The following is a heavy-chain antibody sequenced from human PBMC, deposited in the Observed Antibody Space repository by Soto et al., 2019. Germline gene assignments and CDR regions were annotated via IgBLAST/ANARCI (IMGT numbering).Heavy chain of an antibody. V-gene: IGHV1-18*01. J-gene: IGHJ6*02. D-gene: IGHD3-9*01. CDR2: ISAYNGNT. Sequence: VKVSCKASGYTFTSYAMHWVRQAPGQRLEWVGWISAYNGNTNYAQKLQGRVAMTTDTSTSTAYMELRSLRSDDTAVYYCARDTYYDILTGYYAGGGYYGMDVWGQGTTVTVSS. CDR3: ARDTYYDILTGYYAGGGYYGMDV. CDR1: GYTFTSYA.